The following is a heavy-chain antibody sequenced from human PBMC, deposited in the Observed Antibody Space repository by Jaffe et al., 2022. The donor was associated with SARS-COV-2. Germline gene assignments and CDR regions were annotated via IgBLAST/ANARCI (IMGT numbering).Heavy chain of an antibody. J-gene: IGHJ4*02. CDR3: ARTCSGCGYAGSDS. V-gene: IGHV4-39*01. Sequence: QVQLQESGPRLVKPSETLSLTCAVSGTSISFSSSYYWGWIRQPPGKGLEWIGSIYFSGSTYYSPSLKSRVTISVDTSKGQFSLNLSSVTAADTAVYFCARTCSGCGYAGSDSWGQGIQVTVSP. CDR2: IYFSGST. D-gene: IGHD5-12*01. CDR1: GTSISFSSSYY.